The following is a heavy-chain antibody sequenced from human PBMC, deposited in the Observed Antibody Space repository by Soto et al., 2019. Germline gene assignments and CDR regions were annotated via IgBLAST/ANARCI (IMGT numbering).Heavy chain of an antibody. J-gene: IGHJ3*02. CDR1: GFSLSTSGVG. D-gene: IGHD6-6*01. CDR3: ARGIATPPVFAFDI. Sequence: GSGPTLVNPTQTLTLTCSFSGFSLSTSGVGVGWIRQSPGKAPEWLALIYWSGDEHYRPSLKSRLSIIKDTSRNHVVLIMTDVGPGDTATYYCARGIATPPVFAFDIWGQGTMVTVSS. V-gene: IGHV2-5*01. CDR2: IYWSGDE.